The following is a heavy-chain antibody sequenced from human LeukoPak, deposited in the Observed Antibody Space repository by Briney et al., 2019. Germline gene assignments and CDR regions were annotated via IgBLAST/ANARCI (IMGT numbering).Heavy chain of an antibody. Sequence: SVKVSCKASGGTFSSSAISWVRQAPGQGLEWMGRIIPILGIANYAQKFQGRVTITADKSTSTAYMELSSLRSEDTAVYYCAVPKDYYYYYGMDAWGQGTTVTVSS. CDR1: GGTFSSSA. V-gene: IGHV1-69*04. CDR3: AVPKDYYYYYGMDA. J-gene: IGHJ6*02. CDR2: IIPILGIA.